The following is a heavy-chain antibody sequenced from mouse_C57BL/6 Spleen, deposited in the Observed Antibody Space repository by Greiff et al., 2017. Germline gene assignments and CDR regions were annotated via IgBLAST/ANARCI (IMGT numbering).Heavy chain of an antibody. CDR1: GYTFTSYW. CDR2: IHPNSGST. V-gene: IGHV1-64*01. CDR3: ARTYYGYDPHAMDY. J-gene: IGHJ4*01. Sequence: QVQLQQPGAELVKPGASVKLSCKASGYTFTSYWMHWVKQRPGQGLEWIGMIHPNSGSTNYNEKFKSKATLTVDKSSSTAYMQLSSLTSEDSAVYYCARTYYGYDPHAMDYWGQGTSVTVSS. D-gene: IGHD2-9*01.